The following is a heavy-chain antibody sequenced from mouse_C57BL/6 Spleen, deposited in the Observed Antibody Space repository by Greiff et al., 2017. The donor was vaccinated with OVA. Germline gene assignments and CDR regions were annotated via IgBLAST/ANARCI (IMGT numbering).Heavy chain of an antibody. CDR3: ARHAYDGYYGCFFAY. D-gene: IGHD2-3*01. V-gene: IGHV1-62-2*01. CDR2: FYPGSGSI. CDR1: GYTFTEYT. J-gene: IGHJ3*01. Sequence: QVQLKESGAELVKPGASVKLSCKASGYTFTEYTIHWVKQRSGQGLEWIGWFYPGSGSIKYNEKFKDKATLTADKSSSTVYMELSRLTSDDSAVYFCARHAYDGYYGCFFAYWGQGTLVTVSA.